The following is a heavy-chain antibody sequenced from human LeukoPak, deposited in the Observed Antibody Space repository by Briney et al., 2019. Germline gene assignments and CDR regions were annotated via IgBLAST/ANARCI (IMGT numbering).Heavy chain of an antibody. Sequence: GGSLRLSCVASGFTFSTYEMNWVRPAPGKGLEWVSVIVCSGGDTYYADSVKGRFTISRDNSKNTLYLQMNSLRADDTAVYYCARRYCSGGSCFRYFDYWGQGTLVTVSS. J-gene: IGHJ4*02. D-gene: IGHD2-15*01. CDR1: GFTFSTYE. CDR2: IVCSGGDT. CDR3: ARRYCSGGSCFRYFDY. V-gene: IGHV3-23*01.